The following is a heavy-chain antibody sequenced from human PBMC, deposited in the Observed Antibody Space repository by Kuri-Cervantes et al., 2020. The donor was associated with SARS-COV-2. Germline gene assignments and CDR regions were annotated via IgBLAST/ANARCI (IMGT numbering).Heavy chain of an antibody. V-gene: IGHV4-30-4*08. CDR2: IYYSGST. D-gene: IGHD4-11*01. Sequence: SETLSLTCTVSGYSISSDYYWSWIRQPPGKGLEWIGYIYYSGSTYYNPSLKSRVTISVDTSKNQFSLKLSSVTAADTAVYYCARLGGSVTTDEIDYWGQGTLVTVSS. CDR3: ARLGGSVTTDEIDY. J-gene: IGHJ4*02. CDR1: GYSISSDYY.